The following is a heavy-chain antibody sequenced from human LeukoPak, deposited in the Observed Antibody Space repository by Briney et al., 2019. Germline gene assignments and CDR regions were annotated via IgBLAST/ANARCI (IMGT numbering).Heavy chain of an antibody. D-gene: IGHD2-21*02. V-gene: IGHV3-23*01. J-gene: IGHJ4*02. CDR1: GXTFSSYA. CDR2: ISGSGGST. Sequence: GGSLRLSCAASGXTFSSYAMSWVRQAPGKGLEWVSAISGSGGSTYYADSVKGRFTISRDNSKNTLYLQMNSLRAEDTAVYYCAKDREAYCGGDCSGWGQGTLVTVSS. CDR3: AKDREAYCGGDCSG.